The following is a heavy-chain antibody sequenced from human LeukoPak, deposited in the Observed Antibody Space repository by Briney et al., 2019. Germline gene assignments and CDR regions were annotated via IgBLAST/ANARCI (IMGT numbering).Heavy chain of an antibody. CDR2: FDPEDGET. CDR3: ATERVVDTAMVTRRWWFDP. V-gene: IGHV1-24*01. J-gene: IGHJ5*02. Sequence: ASVKVSCKVSGYTLTELSMHWVRQAPGKGLEWVGGFDPEDGETIYAQKFQGRVTMTEDTSTDTAYMELSSLRSEDTAVYYCATERVVDTAMVTRRWWFDPWGQGTLVTVSS. CDR1: GYTLTELS. D-gene: IGHD5-18*01.